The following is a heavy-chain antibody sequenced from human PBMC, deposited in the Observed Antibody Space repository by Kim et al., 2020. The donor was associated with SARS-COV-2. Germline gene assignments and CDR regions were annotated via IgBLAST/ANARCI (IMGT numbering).Heavy chain of an antibody. CDR3: ARGGGYRWFDP. CDR2: INHSGST. CDR1: GGSFSGYY. Sequence: SETLSLTCAVYGGSFSGYYWSWIRQPPGKGLEWIGEINHSGSTNYNPSLKSRVTISLDTSKNQFSLKLSSGTAADTAVYYCARGGGYRWFDPWGQGTLVTVSS. J-gene: IGHJ5*02. D-gene: IGHD3-16*02. V-gene: IGHV4-34*01.